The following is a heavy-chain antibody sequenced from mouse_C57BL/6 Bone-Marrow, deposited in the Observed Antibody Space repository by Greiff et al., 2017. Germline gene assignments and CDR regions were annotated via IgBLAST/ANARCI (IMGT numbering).Heavy chain of an antibody. V-gene: IGHV14-2*01. CDR2: IDPEDGET. Sequence: EVKLVESGAELVKPGASVKLSCTASGFNIKDYYMHWVKQRTEQGLEWIGRIDPEDGETKYAPKFQGKATITADTSSNTAYLQLSSLTSEDTAVYYCASLITTVVATDAYWGQGTLVTVSA. D-gene: IGHD1-1*01. CDR1: GFNIKDYY. CDR3: ASLITTVVATDAY. J-gene: IGHJ3*01.